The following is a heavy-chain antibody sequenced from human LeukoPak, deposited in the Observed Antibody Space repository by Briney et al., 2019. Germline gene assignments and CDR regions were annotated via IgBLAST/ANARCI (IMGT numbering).Heavy chain of an antibody. D-gene: IGHD2-8*02. CDR2: INPSGGST. CDR3: GRGRFYCSFP. V-gene: IGHV1-46*01. Sequence: GASVKVSCKASGYRFTSSNMQWVRQAPGQGLEWMGIINPSGGSTTYAQKFQGRVTMTSDTSTSTVYMELISVESEDAYVYYCGRGRFYCSFPWGEGNLVTVSS. J-gene: IGHJ5*02. CDR1: GYRFTSSN.